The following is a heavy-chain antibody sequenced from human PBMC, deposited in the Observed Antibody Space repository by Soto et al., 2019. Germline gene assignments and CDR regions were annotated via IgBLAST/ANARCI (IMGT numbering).Heavy chain of an antibody. CDR2: IYYNGST. CDR1: GGSISRGGYY. CDR3: ARDRWWTGYYYYGMDV. D-gene: IGHD2-15*01. J-gene: IGHJ6*02. V-gene: IGHV4-31*03. Sequence: QVQLQESGPGLVKPSQTLSLTCSVSGGSISRGGYYWSWIRQHPGKGLEWIGYIYYNGSTYYNPSRKSRVTISVDTSKNQFSLKLSSVTAADTAVYYCARDRWWTGYYYYGMDVWGQGTTVTVSS.